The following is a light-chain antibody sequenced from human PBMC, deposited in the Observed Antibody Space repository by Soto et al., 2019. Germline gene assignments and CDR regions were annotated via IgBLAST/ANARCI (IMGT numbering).Light chain of an antibody. J-gene: IGKJ4*01. Sequence: EIGLSKSPATLSLSTGEDATLSCVASQSVSRSSLAWYQQKPGLAPRLLIYDASTRATGIPDRFSGGGSGTDFTLTISRLEPEDFAVYYCQQFSSYPLIFGGGTKVDIK. CDR3: QQFSSYPLI. CDR2: DAS. CDR1: QSVSRSS. V-gene: IGKV3D-20*01.